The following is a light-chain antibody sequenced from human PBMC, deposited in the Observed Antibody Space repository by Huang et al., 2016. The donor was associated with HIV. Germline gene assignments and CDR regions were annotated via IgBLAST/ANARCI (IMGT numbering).Light chain of an antibody. CDR2: GAS. J-gene: IGKJ1*01. CDR1: QNIHRY. CDR3: QQSHSSSAWT. Sequence: DIQMTQSPSSLSASIGDRVTITCRAGQNIHRYLNWYQQKPGKAPKLLIFGASNLQSGVPSRFSGSGSGTDFILTINSLQPEDFATYYCQQSHSSSAWTFGQGTRVEIK. V-gene: IGKV1-39*01.